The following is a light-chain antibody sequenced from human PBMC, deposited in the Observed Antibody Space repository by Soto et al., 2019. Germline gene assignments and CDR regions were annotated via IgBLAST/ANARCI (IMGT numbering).Light chain of an antibody. CDR3: QSYDSGLRALYV. CDR1: SSDVGGYNY. CDR2: EVS. Sequence: QSALTQPASVSGSPGQSITISCTGTSSDVGGYNYVSWYQQHPGKAPKLMIYEVSNRPSGIPDRFSGSKSGTSASLAITGLQAGDEADYYCQSYDSGLRALYVFGTGTKVTVL. V-gene: IGLV2-14*01. J-gene: IGLJ1*01.